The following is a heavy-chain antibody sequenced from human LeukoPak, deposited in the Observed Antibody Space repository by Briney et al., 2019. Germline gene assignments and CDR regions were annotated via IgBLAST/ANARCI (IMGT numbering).Heavy chain of an antibody. J-gene: IGHJ2*01. CDR1: GFTFSSYC. CDR3: ARADRPNWYFDL. Sequence: GFLRLSCTASGFTFSSYCMHWVRQAPGKGLVWVSRINSDGSSTSYADSVKGRFTISRDNAKNTLYLQMNSLRAKDTAMYYCARADRPNWYFDLWGRGTLVTVSS. V-gene: IGHV3-74*01. CDR2: INSDGSST.